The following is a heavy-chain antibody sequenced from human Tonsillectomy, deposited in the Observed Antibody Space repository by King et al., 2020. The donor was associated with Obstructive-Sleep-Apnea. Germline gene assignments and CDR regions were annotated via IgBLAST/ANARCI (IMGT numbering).Heavy chain of an antibody. Sequence: QEQLVQSGGGVVQPGRSLRLSCAASGFTFSSYAMHWVRQAPGKGLEWVAVISFDGINKSSTDSVKDRFIISRDNSKNTLYLQVNSLRAEDTAVYYCARAKWFGELSPRYFDSWGPG. CDR2: ISFDGINK. D-gene: IGHD3-10*01. CDR1: GFTFSSYA. V-gene: IGHV3-30-3*01. CDR3: ARAKWFGELSPRYFDS. J-gene: IGHJ4*03.